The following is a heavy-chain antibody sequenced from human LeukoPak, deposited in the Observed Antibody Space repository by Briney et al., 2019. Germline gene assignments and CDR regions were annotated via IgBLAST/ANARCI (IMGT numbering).Heavy chain of an antibody. CDR2: FHPGVSDI. Sequence: GESLKISCKGSGYNFASYWIGWVRLMPGKGLEWMGIFHPGVSDIRYSPSFQGQVTISADVSTSAAYVEWSSLKASDTAMYYCARFKDSFDIWGPGTMVIVSS. CDR1: GYNFASYW. CDR3: ARFKDSFDI. V-gene: IGHV5-51*01. J-gene: IGHJ3*02.